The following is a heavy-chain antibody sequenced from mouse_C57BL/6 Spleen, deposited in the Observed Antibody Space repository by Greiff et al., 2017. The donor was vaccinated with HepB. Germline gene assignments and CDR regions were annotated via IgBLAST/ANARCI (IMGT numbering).Heavy chain of an antibody. Sequence: QVQLQQSGAELVRPGTSVKVSCKASGYAFTNYLIEWVKQRPGQGLEWIGVINPGSGGTNYNEKFKGKATLTADKSSSTAYMQLSSLTSEDSAVYFCARWWDAMDYWGQGTSVTVSS. CDR2: INPGSGGT. J-gene: IGHJ4*01. D-gene: IGHD1-1*02. CDR1: GYAFTNYL. V-gene: IGHV1-54*01. CDR3: ARWWDAMDY.